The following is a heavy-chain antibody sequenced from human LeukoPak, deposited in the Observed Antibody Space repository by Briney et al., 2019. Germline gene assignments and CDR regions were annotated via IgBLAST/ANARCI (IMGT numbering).Heavy chain of an antibody. J-gene: IGHJ6*03. CDR3: ARLMGFSSGYYYMDV. CDR2: IYLGDSDT. V-gene: IGHV5-51*01. D-gene: IGHD6-19*01. Sequence: AGESLKISCKGSGYRIISYWIAWVRQMPGKGLEWMGNIYLGDSDTTYSPSFQGQVTISADKSISTAYLQWSSLKASDTAMYYCARLMGFSSGYYYMDVWGKGTTVTISS. CDR1: GYRIISYW.